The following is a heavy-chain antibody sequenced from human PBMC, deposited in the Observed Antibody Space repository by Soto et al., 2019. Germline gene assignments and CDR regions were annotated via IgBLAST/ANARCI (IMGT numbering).Heavy chain of an antibody. J-gene: IGHJ4*02. CDR2: ISHSGSTT. CDR3: ARDSGGSYYDAFAS. CDR1: AFPFIDYE. Sequence: SEGSLRLSCAASAFPFIDYEMNWVRQAPGKGLEWVSYISHSGSTTYYADSVKGRFTISRDDAEKSVYLQMKSLRAEDSAIYSCARDSGGSYYDAFASGEQGSVVTVSS. D-gene: IGHD1-26*01. V-gene: IGHV3-48*03.